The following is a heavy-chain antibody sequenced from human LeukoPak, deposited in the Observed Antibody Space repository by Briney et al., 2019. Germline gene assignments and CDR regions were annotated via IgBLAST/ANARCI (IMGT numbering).Heavy chain of an antibody. V-gene: IGHV3-9*03. Sequence: GGSLRLSCAASGFTFDDYAMHWVRQAPGKGLEWVSGISWNSGSIGYADSVKGRFTISRDNAKNSLYLQMNSLRAEDMALYYCAKDRNDAQQLGGPFDYWGQGTLVTVSS. D-gene: IGHD6-13*01. J-gene: IGHJ4*02. CDR3: AKDRNDAQQLGGPFDY. CDR2: ISWNSGSI. CDR1: GFTFDDYA.